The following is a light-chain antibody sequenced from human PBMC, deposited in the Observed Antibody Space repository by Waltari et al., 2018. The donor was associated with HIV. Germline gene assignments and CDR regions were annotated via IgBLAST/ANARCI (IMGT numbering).Light chain of an antibody. V-gene: IGLV1-40*01. CDR2: GNS. CDR1: SSTNGAGYA. CDR3: QSYDSSLSGWV. J-gene: IGLJ3*02. Sequence: QSVLTQPPSVSAPPGQRVTISCPRSSSTNGAGYAVHWYQQPPGTAPKLLNYGNSNRPSGVPDRFSGSKSGTSASLAITGLQAEDEADYYCQSYDSSLSGWVFGGGTKLTVL.